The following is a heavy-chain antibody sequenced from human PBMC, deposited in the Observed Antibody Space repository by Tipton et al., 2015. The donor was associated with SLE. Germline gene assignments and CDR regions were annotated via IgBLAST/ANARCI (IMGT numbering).Heavy chain of an antibody. Sequence: TLSLTCTVSGGSISSYYWSWIRQPPGKGLEWIGSIYHSGSTYYNPSLKSRVTISVDTSKNQFSLKLSSVTAADTAVYYCARSGYEEAFDYWGQGTLVTVSS. CDR1: GGSISSYY. J-gene: IGHJ4*02. D-gene: IGHD5-12*01. CDR2: IYHSGST. CDR3: ARSGYEEAFDY. V-gene: IGHV4-59*08.